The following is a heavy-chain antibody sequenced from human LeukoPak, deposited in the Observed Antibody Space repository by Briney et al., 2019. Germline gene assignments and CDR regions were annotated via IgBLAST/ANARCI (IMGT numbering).Heavy chain of an antibody. V-gene: IGHV1-2*02. Sequence: ASVKVSCKASGYTFTGYYMHWVRQAPGQGLEWMGWINCNSGGTNYAQKFRGRVTMTRDTSINTAYMEVSRLRSDDTAVYYCARIGGSGYTYGTFDYWGQGTLVTVSS. J-gene: IGHJ4*02. CDR3: ARIGGSGYTYGTFDY. CDR1: GYTFTGYY. D-gene: IGHD5-18*01. CDR2: INCNSGGT.